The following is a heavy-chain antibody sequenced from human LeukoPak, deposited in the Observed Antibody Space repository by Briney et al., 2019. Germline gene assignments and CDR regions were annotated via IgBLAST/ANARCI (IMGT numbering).Heavy chain of an antibody. V-gene: IGHV3-23*01. Sequence: GGSLRLSCAASVFTFSSYAMSWVRQAPGKGLEWVSAISGSGGSTYYADSVKGRFTISRDNSKNTLYLQMNSLRAEDTAVYYCAKDVSIAAAGTLGYWGQGTLVTVSS. J-gene: IGHJ4*02. CDR2: ISGSGGST. D-gene: IGHD6-13*01. CDR1: VFTFSSYA. CDR3: AKDVSIAAAGTLGY.